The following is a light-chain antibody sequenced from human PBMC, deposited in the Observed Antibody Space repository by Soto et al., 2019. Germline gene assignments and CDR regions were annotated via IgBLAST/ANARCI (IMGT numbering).Light chain of an antibody. CDR2: KAS. V-gene: IGKV1-5*03. CDR3: QQYNSNSLLT. Sequence: DIQMAQSPSTLSASLVYTFTVTCLVSQSVSGWLAWYQQKPGKAPKLLIYKASSLENGVPSRFSGSGSGTEFTLTISSLQPDDFATYYCQQYNSNSLLTFGGGTKVDIK. CDR1: QSVSGW. J-gene: IGKJ4*01.